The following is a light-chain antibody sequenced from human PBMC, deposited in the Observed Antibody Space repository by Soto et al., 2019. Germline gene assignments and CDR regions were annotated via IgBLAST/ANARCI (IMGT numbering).Light chain of an antibody. V-gene: IGLV1-44*01. CDR3: SSYTSSSTVV. J-gene: IGLJ2*01. CDR2: TNN. Sequence: QSVLTQPPSASGTPGQRVTISCSGSSSNIGSYTVNWYQHLPGAAPKLLMHTNNQWPSGVPDRFSGSKSGTSASLAISGLQSGDEADYYCSSYTSSSTVVFGGGTKLTVL. CDR1: SSNIGSYT.